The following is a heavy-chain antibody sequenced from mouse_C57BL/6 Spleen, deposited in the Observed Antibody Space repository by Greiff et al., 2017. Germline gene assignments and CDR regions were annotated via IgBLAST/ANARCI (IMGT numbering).Heavy chain of an antibody. CDR1: GFTFSSYG. CDR3: ARGDYSNSGDAMDY. J-gene: IGHJ4*01. D-gene: IGHD2-5*01. CDR2: ISSGGSYT. Sequence: EVQLQQSGGDLVKPGGSLKLSCAASGFTFSSYGMSWVRQTPDKRLEWVATISSGGSYTYYPDSVKGRFTISRDNAKNTLYLQMSSLKSEDTAMYYWARGDYSNSGDAMDYWGQGTSGTVSS. V-gene: IGHV5-6*01.